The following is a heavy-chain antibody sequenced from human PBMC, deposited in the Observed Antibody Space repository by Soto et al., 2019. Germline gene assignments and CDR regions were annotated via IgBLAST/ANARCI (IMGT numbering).Heavy chain of an antibody. CDR3: TRGRRVGGVVTGLDHYGMDV. Sequence: GGSLRLSCTASGFTFGDYAMSWFRQAPGKGLEWVGFIRSKAYGGTTEYAASVKGRFTISRDDSKSIAYLQMNSLKTEDTAVYHCTRGRRVGGVVTGLDHYGMDVWGQGTTVTVSS. CDR2: IRSKAYGGTT. V-gene: IGHV3-49*03. CDR1: GFTFGDYA. D-gene: IGHD3-3*01. J-gene: IGHJ6*02.